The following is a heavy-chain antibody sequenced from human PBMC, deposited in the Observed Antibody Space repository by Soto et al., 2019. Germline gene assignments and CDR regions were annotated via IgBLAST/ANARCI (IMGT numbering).Heavy chain of an antibody. V-gene: IGHV1-69*13. J-gene: IGHJ6*02. CDR2: IIPIFGTA. CDR1: GGTFSSYA. D-gene: IGHD3-3*01. CDR3: ARPLATIFGVVIRPYYYGMDV. Sequence: VASVKVSCKASGGTFSSYAISWVRQAPGQGLEWMGGIIPIFGTANYAQKFQGRVTITADESTSTAYMELSSLRSEDTAVYYCARPLATIFGVVIRPYYYGMDVWGQGTTVTVSS.